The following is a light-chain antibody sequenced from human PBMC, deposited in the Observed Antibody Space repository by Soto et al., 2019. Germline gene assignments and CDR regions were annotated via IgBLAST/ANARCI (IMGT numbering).Light chain of an antibody. V-gene: IGKV1-5*03. J-gene: IGKJ3*01. Sequence: DIQMTQSPSTRSASVGDRLSITCRASQSITNWLAWYQQKPGKAPKLLIYKASSLQSEVPSRFSGSASGPEFTLTISSLQPDDFATYYCQQYHSYPFTFGPGTKVDIK. CDR1: QSITNW. CDR3: QQYHSYPFT. CDR2: KAS.